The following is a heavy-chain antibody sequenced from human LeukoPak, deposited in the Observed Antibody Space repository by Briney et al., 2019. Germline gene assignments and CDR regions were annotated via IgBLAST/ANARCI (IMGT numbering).Heavy chain of an antibody. J-gene: IGHJ6*02. CDR1: GGSFSGYY. V-gene: IGHV4-34*01. CDR2: INHSGST. D-gene: IGHD3-10*01. Sequence: SETLSLTCAVYGGSFSGYYWSWIRQPPGKGLEWIGKINHSGSTNYNPSLKSRVTISVDTSKNQFSLKLSSVTAADTAVYYCAGGRGYGSGSYYTPHYYYGMDVWGQGTTVTVSS. CDR3: AGGRGYGSGSYYTPHYYYGMDV.